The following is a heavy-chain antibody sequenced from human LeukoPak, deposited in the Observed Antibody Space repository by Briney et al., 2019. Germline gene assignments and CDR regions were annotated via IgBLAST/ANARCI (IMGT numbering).Heavy chain of an antibody. D-gene: IGHD6-19*01. Sequence: SVKVSCKASGGTFSSYAISWVRQAPGQGLEWMGRIIPILGIANYAQKFQGRVTITADKSTSTAYMELSSLRSEDTAVYYCARDIWDGAVAAYFDYWGQGTLVTVSS. CDR1: GGTFSSYA. CDR2: IIPILGIA. V-gene: IGHV1-69*04. CDR3: ARDIWDGAVAAYFDY. J-gene: IGHJ4*02.